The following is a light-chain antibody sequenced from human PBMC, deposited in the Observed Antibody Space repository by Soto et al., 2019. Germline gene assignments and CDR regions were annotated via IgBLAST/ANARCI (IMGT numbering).Light chain of an antibody. Sequence: DILMTQSPSTVSGSGGDRVTITCRASQTISSWLAWYQQKPGKDPKLMIYKASTLKSGVPSRFSGSGSGTEFTLTMSSLQPDDFAIFYCQHYKSYSEAFGQGTKVDIK. CDR3: QHYKSYSEA. V-gene: IGKV1-5*03. J-gene: IGKJ1*01. CDR1: QTISSW. CDR2: KAS.